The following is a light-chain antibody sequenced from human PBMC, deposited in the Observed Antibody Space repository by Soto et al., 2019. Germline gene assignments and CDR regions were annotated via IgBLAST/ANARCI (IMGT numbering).Light chain of an antibody. Sequence: QSALTHPPSVPGSPGQSVTIPCTGTSRNVGRYDRVSWYQQSPGTASKLILYEVTNRPSGVPARFSGSKSGNTASLTISGLQAEDEADYCCSSYTRTSRYVFGAGTKGTV. V-gene: IGLV2-18*02. CDR1: SRNVGRYDR. CDR3: SSYTRTSRYV. CDR2: EVT. J-gene: IGLJ1*01.